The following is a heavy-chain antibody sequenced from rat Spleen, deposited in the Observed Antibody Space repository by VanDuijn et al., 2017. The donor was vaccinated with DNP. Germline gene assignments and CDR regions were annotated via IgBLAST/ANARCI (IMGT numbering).Heavy chain of an antibody. CDR2: ITSSGGTT. Sequence: EVQLVESGGDLVQPGRSLKLSCVASGLTFNNYWMAWIRQVPGKGLEWVASITSSGGTTYYPDSVKGRFTISRDNAKNTLYLQMNSLRSEDTATYYCTRVGYTTDYGGWFPYWGQGTLVTVSS. CDR3: TRVGYTTDYGGWFPY. D-gene: IGHD1-6*01. CDR1: GLTFNNYW. J-gene: IGHJ3*01. V-gene: IGHV5-31*01.